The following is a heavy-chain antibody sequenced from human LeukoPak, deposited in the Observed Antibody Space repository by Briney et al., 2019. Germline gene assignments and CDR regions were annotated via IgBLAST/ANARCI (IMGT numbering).Heavy chain of an antibody. CDR2: IYTSGST. CDR1: GGSISSGSYY. CDR3: AREGSSWYFDY. V-gene: IGHV4-61*02. Sequence: PSQTLSLTCTVSGGSISSGSYYWSWIRQPAGKGLEWIGRIYTSGSTNYNPSLKSRVTISVDTSKNQFSLKLSSVTAADTAVYYCAREGSSWYFDYWGQGTLVTVSS. J-gene: IGHJ4*02. D-gene: IGHD6-13*01.